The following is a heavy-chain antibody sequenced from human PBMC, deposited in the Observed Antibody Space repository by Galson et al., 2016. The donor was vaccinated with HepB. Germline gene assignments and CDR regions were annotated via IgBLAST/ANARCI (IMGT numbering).Heavy chain of an antibody. D-gene: IGHD3-3*01. Sequence: SVKVSCKASGGTFTYSNYAISWARQAPGQGLEWMGGIITMFGTTTYAQKFQGRVTITADESTSTVYMELSSLRSQDTAIYYCARAEDGFLEWLLEEWGQGTLVTVSS. CDR3: ARAEDGFLEWLLEE. V-gene: IGHV1-69*13. CDR2: IITMFGTT. J-gene: IGHJ4*02. CDR1: GGTFTYSNYA.